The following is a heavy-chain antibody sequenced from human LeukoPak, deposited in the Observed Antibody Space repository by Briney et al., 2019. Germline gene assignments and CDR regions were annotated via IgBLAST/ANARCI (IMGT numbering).Heavy chain of an antibody. D-gene: IGHD4-17*01. CDR2: INPSGGST. J-gene: IGHJ4*02. CDR1: GYTFTSYY. Sequence: ASMNVASKASGYTFTSYYMHWVRQAPGQVLEWMGIINPSGGSTSYAQKFQGRVTMTRDTSTSTVYMELSSLRSEDTAVYYCAREDDYGDGGFDYWGQGTLVTVSS. V-gene: IGHV1-46*01. CDR3: AREDDYGDGGFDY.